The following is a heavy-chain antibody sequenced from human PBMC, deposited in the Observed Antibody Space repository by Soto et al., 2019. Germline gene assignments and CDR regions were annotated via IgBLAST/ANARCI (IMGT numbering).Heavy chain of an antibody. CDR2: INNNGDST. CDR3: AKDRRFGGNYNWYFDL. J-gene: IGHJ2*01. CDR1: GFTFSSYS. D-gene: IGHD2-21*02. Sequence: GGSLRLSCAASGFTFSSYSMIWVRLAPGKGLEWVSSINNNGDSTYYAESVRGRFTISRDNSENTLFLQMDILRAEDTAIYYCAKDRRFGGNYNWYFDLWGRGTLVTVSS. V-gene: IGHV3-23*01.